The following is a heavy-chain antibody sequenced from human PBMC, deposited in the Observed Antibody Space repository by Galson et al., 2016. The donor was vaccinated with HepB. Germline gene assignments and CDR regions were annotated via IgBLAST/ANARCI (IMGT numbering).Heavy chain of an antibody. D-gene: IGHD3-9*01. CDR2: ISGSGGST. CDR1: GFTFSSYA. V-gene: IGHV3-23*01. Sequence: SLRLSCAVSGFTFSSYAMSWVRQAPGKGLEWVSSISGSGGSTFYADSVKGRFTISRDNSKNTLYLQMNSLRAEDTAVYYCAKARDGLRHFDWYYFDYWGQGTLVTVSS. J-gene: IGHJ4*02. CDR3: AKARDGLRHFDWYYFDY.